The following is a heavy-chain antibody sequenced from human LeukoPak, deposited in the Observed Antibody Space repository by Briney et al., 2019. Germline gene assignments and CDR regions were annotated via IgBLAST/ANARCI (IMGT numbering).Heavy chain of an antibody. CDR3: ARPTRGIAARRAFDI. J-gene: IGHJ3*02. V-gene: IGHV4-34*01. Sequence: SETLSLTCAVYGGSFSGYYWSWIRQPPGKGLEWIGEINHSGSTNYNPSLKSRVTISVDTSKNQFSLKLSSVTAADTAVYYCARPTRGIAARRAFDIWGQGTMVTVSS. D-gene: IGHD6-6*01. CDR2: INHSGST. CDR1: GGSFSGYY.